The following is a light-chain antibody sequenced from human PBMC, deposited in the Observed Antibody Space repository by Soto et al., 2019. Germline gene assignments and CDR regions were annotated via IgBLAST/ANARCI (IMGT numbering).Light chain of an antibody. V-gene: IGKV1-33*01. J-gene: IGKJ3*01. Sequence: DIQMNQSPSSLSASVGDRVTITCQASQDITNYLNWYQQKPGKAPKLLIYDASNLETGVPSRFSGSGSGTHFTFTISCLQPEDIATYYCQQYDTLRVTFGPGTKVDIK. CDR3: QQYDTLRVT. CDR1: QDITNY. CDR2: DAS.